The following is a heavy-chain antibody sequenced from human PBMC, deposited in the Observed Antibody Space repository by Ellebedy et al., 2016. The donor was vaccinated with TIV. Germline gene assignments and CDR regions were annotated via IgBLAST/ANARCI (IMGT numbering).Heavy chain of an antibody. CDR3: ARSPHNWFDP. J-gene: IGHJ5*02. CDR2: IKEDGSEI. Sequence: GESLKISCVASGFTFSSYWMSWVRQAPGKGLEWVANIKEDGSEIFYVDSVKGRFSISRDNAKSSLYLQMNSLRVEDTAVYYCARSPHNWFDPWGQGTLVTVSS. V-gene: IGHV3-7*01. CDR1: GFTFSSYW.